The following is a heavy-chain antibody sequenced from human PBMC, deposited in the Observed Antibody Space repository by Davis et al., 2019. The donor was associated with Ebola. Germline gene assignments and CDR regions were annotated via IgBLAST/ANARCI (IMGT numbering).Heavy chain of an antibody. CDR1: GYSFTTYW. CDR2: IYAGDSDT. V-gene: IGHV5-51*01. D-gene: IGHD3-10*01. J-gene: IGHJ6*02. Sequence: GESLKISCEGSGYSFTTYWIGWVRQMPGKGLEWMGIIYAGDSDTKYSPSFQGHVTISVDKSTNTAYLQWSSLKASDTAMYYCAKTHDGSYFYGMDVWGQGTTVIVSS. CDR3: AKTHDGSYFYGMDV.